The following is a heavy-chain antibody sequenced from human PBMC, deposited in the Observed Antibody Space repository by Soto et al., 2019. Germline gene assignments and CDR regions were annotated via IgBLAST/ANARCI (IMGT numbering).Heavy chain of an antibody. Sequence: EEQLLESGGGSVQPGGSLRLSCTASGFNFRNYAMSWVRQAPGKGLEWVSIISSNGESTYHTGATYYADSVRGRFTISRDNSKNTLSLQMNSLRDEDTAVYFCTKALYCRSTSCYSGGDTFHIWGQGTMVTVS. CDR1: GFNFRNYA. CDR3: TKALYCRSTSCYSGGDTFHI. D-gene: IGHD2-2*01. CDR2: ISSNGESTYHTGAT. J-gene: IGHJ3*02. V-gene: IGHV3-23*01.